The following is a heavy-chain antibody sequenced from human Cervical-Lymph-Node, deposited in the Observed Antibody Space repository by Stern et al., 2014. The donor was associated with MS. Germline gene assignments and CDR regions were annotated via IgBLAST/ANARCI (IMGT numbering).Heavy chain of an antibody. CDR3: ALSSETSDRWYSLGYDL. CDR2: IFPVFGTP. D-gene: IGHD6-13*01. V-gene: IGHV1-69*01. J-gene: IGHJ5*02. CDR1: GGTFSKFP. Sequence: VHLVESGAEVTKPASSVKVSCTASGGTFSKFPSSWVRPAPGQGLEWMGRIFPVFGTPTYAQEFRGRVTITADVSTSTVYMELSSLRSDDTAVYYCALSSETSDRWYSLGYDLWGQGTLVTVSS.